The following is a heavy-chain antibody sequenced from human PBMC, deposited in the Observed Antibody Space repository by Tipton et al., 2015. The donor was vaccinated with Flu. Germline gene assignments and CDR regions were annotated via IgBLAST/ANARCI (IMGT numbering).Heavy chain of an antibody. Sequence: VQSGAEVKKPGASVKISCKSAGYTFTTYHMHWVRQAPGQGLEWMGIITPSGGSTFYSQKFQGRVTMTRDTSTSTDYMELSSLRSEDTAVYYCARGSYGDLIDSWGQGTLVTVSS. CDR2: ITPSGGST. V-gene: IGHV1-46*01. J-gene: IGHJ4*02. D-gene: IGHD5-18*01. CDR1: GYTFTTYH. CDR3: ARGSYGDLIDS.